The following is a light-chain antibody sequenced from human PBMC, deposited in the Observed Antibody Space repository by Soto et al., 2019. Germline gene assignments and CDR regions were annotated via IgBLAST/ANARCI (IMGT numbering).Light chain of an antibody. V-gene: IGKV3-20*01. CDR1: QSISNGY. CDR2: DTS. CDR3: HQYVNPPNS. J-gene: IGKJ2*03. Sequence: ETVLTQSPDTLSLSPGEGATLSCRASQSISNGYLGWYQQKPGQAPRLLIYDTSRRANGIPDRFSGSGSGTDFTLTISRLEPEDLAVYYCHQYVNPPNSFGQGTKLEIK.